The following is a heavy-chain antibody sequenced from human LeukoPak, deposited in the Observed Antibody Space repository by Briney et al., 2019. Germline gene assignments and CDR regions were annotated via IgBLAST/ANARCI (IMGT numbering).Heavy chain of an antibody. CDR2: IYSSGST. J-gene: IGHJ4*02. V-gene: IGHV4-4*08. Sequence: SETLSLTCNVSGGSIRGYYWSWIRQPPGKGLEWIGYIYSSGSTNYNPSLKSRVNISIDTSKNQFSLKLSSVTAADTAVYYCARDPNLYGSGAFDYWGQGTLVIVSA. CDR3: ARDPNLYGSGAFDY. D-gene: IGHD3-10*01. CDR1: GGSIRGYY.